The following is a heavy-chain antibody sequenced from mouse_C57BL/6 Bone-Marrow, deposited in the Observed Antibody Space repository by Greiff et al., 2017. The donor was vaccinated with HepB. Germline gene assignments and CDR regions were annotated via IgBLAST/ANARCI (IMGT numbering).Heavy chain of an antibody. J-gene: IGHJ1*03. Sequence: VQLQQPGAELVKPGASVKLSCKASGYTFTSYWMQWVKQRPGQGLEWIGEIDPSDSYTNYNQKFKGKATLTVDKSSSTAYMQLSSLTSEDSAVYYCAENYYGSSHWYFDVWGTGTTVTVSS. V-gene: IGHV1-50*01. CDR2: IDPSDSYT. CDR3: AENYYGSSHWYFDV. D-gene: IGHD1-1*01. CDR1: GYTFTSYW.